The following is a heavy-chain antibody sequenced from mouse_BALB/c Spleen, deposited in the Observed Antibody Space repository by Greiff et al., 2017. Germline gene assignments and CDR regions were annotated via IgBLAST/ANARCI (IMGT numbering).Heavy chain of an antibody. J-gene: IGHJ1*01. D-gene: IGHD1-1*01. Sequence: EVKLMESGPGLVKPSQSLSLTCTVTGYSITSDYAWNWIRQFPGNKLEWMGYISYSGSTSYNPSLKSRISITRDTSKNQFFLQLNSVTTEDTATYYCAIHGSSYGDWYFDVWGAGTTVTVSS. CDR2: ISYSGST. V-gene: IGHV3-2*02. CDR1: GYSITSDYA. CDR3: AIHGSSYGDWYFDV.